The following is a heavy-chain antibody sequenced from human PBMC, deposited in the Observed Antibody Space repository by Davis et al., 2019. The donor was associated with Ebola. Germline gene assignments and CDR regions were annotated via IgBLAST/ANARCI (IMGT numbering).Heavy chain of an antibody. V-gene: IGHV3-30*03. CDR1: GFTFSSYG. CDR3: AREARYAIGVNDY. Sequence: GGSLRLSCAASGFTFSSYGMHWVRQAPGKGLEWVAVISYDGSNKYYADSVKGRFTISRDNSKNTLYLQLNSLRDEDTAVYYCAREARYAIGVNDYWGQGTLVTVSS. D-gene: IGHD3-3*01. CDR2: ISYDGSNK. J-gene: IGHJ4*02.